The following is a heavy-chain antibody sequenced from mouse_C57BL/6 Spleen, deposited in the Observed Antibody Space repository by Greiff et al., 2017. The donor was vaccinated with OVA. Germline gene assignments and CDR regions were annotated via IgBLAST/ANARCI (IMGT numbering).Heavy chain of an antibody. D-gene: IGHD2-1*01. CDR3: ARRGGNYDAMDY. Sequence: EVQLQQSGPELVKPGDSVKISCKASGYSFTGYFMNWVMQSHGKSLEWIGRINPYNGDTFYNQKFKGKATLTVDKSSSTAHMELRSLTSEDSAVYYCARRGGNYDAMDYWGQGTSVTVSS. CDR2: INPYNGDT. CDR1: GYSFTGYF. V-gene: IGHV1-20*01. J-gene: IGHJ4*01.